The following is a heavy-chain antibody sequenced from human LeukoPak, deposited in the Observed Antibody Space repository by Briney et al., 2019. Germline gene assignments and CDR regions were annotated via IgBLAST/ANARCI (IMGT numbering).Heavy chain of an antibody. CDR1: GGSFSGYY. J-gene: IGHJ4*02. Sequence: PSETLSLTCAVYGGSFSGYYWSWIRQPPGKGLEWIGEINHSGSTNYNPSLKSRVTISVDTSKNQFPLKLSSVTAADTAVYYCARERSGWYVKDYWGQGTLVTVSS. V-gene: IGHV4-34*01. CDR2: INHSGST. CDR3: ARERSGWYVKDY. D-gene: IGHD6-19*01.